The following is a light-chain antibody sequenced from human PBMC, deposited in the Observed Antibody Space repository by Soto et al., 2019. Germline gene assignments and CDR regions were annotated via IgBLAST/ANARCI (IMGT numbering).Light chain of an antibody. CDR1: SSNVGGYNY. CDR2: DVY. Sequence: QSVLTQPRSVSGSPGQSVTISCTGTSSNVGGYNYVSWYQHHPGKAPKLVIYDVYNRPSGVPDRFSGSKSDNTASLTISGLQAEDEADYYCCSFTTTSTHVFGTGTKVTVL. J-gene: IGLJ1*01. CDR3: CSFTTTSTHV. V-gene: IGLV2-11*01.